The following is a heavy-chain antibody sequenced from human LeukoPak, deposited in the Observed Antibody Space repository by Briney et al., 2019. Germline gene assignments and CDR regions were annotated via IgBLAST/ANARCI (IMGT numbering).Heavy chain of an antibody. CDR1: GYTFSEYG. CDR3: ARTGRILEWLTIDS. V-gene: IGHV1-18*01. CDR2: ISGYNGNT. J-gene: IGHJ4*02. Sequence: ASVKVSCKASGYTFSEYGITWVRQAPGQGPEWMGWISGYNGNTNYAQKFQGRVTTATDTSTSTAYMELRSLRSDDTAVYYCARTGRILEWLTIDSWGQGTLVTVSS. D-gene: IGHD3-3*01.